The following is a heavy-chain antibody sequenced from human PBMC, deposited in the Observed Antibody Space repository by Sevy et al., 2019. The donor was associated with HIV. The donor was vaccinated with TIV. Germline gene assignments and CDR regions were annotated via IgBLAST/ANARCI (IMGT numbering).Heavy chain of an antibody. V-gene: IGHV3-33*01. D-gene: IGHD3-22*01. CDR3: ATDQYYYDSSGYYYAQYYFDY. Sequence: GESLKISCAASGFTFSTYGMHWVRQSPGKGLEWVAVIWHDGSKIYYADSVKGRFTISRDNSKNMLYLQMNSLRAEDTAVYYCATDQYYYDSSGYYYAQYYFDYWGQGTLVTVSS. CDR1: GFTFSTYG. J-gene: IGHJ4*02. CDR2: IWHDGSKI.